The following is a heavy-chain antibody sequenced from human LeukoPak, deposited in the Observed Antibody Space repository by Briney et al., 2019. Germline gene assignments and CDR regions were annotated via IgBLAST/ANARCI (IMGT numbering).Heavy chain of an antibody. J-gene: IGHJ4*02. CDR2: IYFSGSS. D-gene: IGHD3-10*01. Sequence: SADPLTLPCTLSGASPNTHCWHWLRHAPGKGLECIGRIYFSGSSKYNPSLKSRVTMSVDTSNSQLSLKLTSVSAADTALYYRAREGADSGSFLPFDYWGQGTLVTVSS. V-gene: IGHV4-4*07. CDR1: GASPNTHC. CDR3: AREGADSGSFLPFDY.